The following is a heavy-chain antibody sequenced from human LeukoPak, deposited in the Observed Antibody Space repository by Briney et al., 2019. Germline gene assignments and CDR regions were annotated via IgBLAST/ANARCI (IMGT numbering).Heavy chain of an antibody. CDR3: ARQLVEYYDFWSGQENAFDI. CDR1: GYSISSGYY. Sequence: KPLETLSLTCAVSGYSISSGYYWGWIRQPPGKGLEWIGSIYHSGSTYYNPSLKSRVTISVDTSKNQFSLKLSSVTAADTAVYYCARQLVEYYDFWSGQENAFDIWGQGTMVTVSS. CDR2: IYHSGST. D-gene: IGHD3-3*01. V-gene: IGHV4-38-2*01. J-gene: IGHJ3*02.